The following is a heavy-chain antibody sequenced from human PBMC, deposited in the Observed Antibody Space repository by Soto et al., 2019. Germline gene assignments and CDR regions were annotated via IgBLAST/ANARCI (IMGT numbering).Heavy chain of an antibody. CDR2: IIPMLGTA. V-gene: IGHV1-69*10. J-gene: IGHJ4*02. D-gene: IGHD3-10*01. Sequence: GASVKVSCKASGGTLSSSALNWVRQAPGQGLEWMGGIIPMLGTANYAQKFQGRVTITADKSTKTAYMELSSLRSEDTAVYYCTRGVPSNAYFDYWGQGTLVTVSS. CDR3: TRGVPSNAYFDY. CDR1: GGTLSSSA.